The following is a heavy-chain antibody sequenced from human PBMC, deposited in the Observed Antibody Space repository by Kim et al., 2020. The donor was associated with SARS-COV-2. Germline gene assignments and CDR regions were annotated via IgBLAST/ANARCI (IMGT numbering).Heavy chain of an antibody. D-gene: IGHD3-3*01. CDR3: AKADFWSGYYDY. V-gene: IGHV3-30*18. CDR1: GFTFSSYG. J-gene: IGHJ4*02. Sequence: GSLRLSCAASGFTFSSYGMHWVRQAPGKGLEWVAVISYDGSNKYYADSVKGRFTISRDNSKNTLYLQMNSLRAEDTAVYYCAKADFWSGYYDYWGQGTLVTVSS. CDR2: ISYDGSNK.